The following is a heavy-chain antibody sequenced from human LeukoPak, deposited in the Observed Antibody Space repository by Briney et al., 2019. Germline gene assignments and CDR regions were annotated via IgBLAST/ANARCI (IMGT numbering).Heavy chain of an antibody. Sequence: PSETLSLTCAVYGGSFSGYYWSWIRQPPGKGLEWLGEINHSGSTNYNPSLKSRVTISVDTSKNQFSLKLSSVTAADTAVYYCARGPKRAMVRGDYYFDYWGQGTLVTVSS. CDR2: INHSGST. CDR1: GGSFSGYY. CDR3: ARGPKRAMVRGDYYFDY. V-gene: IGHV4-34*01. D-gene: IGHD3-10*01. J-gene: IGHJ4*02.